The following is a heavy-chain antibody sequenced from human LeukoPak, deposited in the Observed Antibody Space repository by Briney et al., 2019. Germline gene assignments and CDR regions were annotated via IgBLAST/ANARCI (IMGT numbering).Heavy chain of an antibody. V-gene: IGHV1-69*06. CDR1: GGTFSSYA. CDR2: IIPIFGTA. CDR3: ARDRALGEFSFDP. J-gene: IGHJ5*02. Sequence: SVKVSCKASGGTFSSYAISWVRQAPGQGLEWMGGIIPIFGTANYAQKFQGRVTITADKSTSTAYMELSSLRSEDTAVYYCARDRALGEFSFDPWGQGTLVTVSS. D-gene: IGHD3-10*01.